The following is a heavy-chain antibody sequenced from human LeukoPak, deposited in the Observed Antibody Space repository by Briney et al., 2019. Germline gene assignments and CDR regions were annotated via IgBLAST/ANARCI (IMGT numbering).Heavy chain of an antibody. CDR2: ISGSGGST. V-gene: IGHV3-23*01. CDR1: GGTFSSYA. D-gene: IGHD2-2*02. CDR3: AKDPGGYCSSTSCYTS. J-gene: IGHJ4*02. Sequence: SCKASGGTFSSYAMSWVRQAPGKGLEWVSAISGSGGSTYYADSVKGRFTISRDNSKNTLYLQMNSLRAEDTAVYYCAKDPGGYCSSTSCYTSWGQGTLVTVSS.